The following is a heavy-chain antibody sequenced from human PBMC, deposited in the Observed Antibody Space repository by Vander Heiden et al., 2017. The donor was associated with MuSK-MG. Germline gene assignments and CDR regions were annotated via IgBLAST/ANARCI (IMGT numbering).Heavy chain of an antibody. Sequence: EVQLVESGGGLVNPGGSLRLSCAASGFTFSTVWMRWVRQAPGKGLEWLGRIKTKDVGGTTDYAAPVKGRFTISRDDSKNTLYLQMNSLKTEDTAVYYCATDLAQTYCGSWGQGTPVTVSS. CDR3: ATDLAQTYCGS. CDR2: IKTKDVGGTT. CDR1: GFTFSTVW. J-gene: IGHJ4*02. D-gene: IGHD5-12*01. V-gene: IGHV3-15*01.